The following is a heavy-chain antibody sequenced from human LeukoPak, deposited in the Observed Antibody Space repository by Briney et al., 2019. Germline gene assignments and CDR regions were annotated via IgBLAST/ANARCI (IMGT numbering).Heavy chain of an antibody. Sequence: GGSLRLSCAASGSSFSDHEMNWVRQAPGKGLEWVSYLSSSGNAYYADSVKGRFTISRDNPKNSLYLQMTSLRADDTAVYYCASGRGSYSPDYWGQGTLVTVSS. D-gene: IGHD1-26*01. J-gene: IGHJ4*02. V-gene: IGHV3-48*03. CDR2: LSSSGNA. CDR1: GSSFSDHE. CDR3: ASGRGSYSPDY.